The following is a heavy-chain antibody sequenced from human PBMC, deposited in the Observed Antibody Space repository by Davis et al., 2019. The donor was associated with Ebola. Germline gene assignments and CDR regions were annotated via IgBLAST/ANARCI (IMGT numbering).Heavy chain of an antibody. CDR3: TRDYYGSGRINWFDP. CDR2: IRSKAYGGTT. J-gene: IGHJ5*02. Sequence: GGSLRPSCTASGFTFGDYAMSWFRQAPGKGLEWVGFIRSKAYGGTTEYAASVKGRFTISRDDSKSIAYLQMNSLKTEDTAVYYCTRDYYGSGRINWFDPWGQGTLVTVSS. CDR1: GFTFGDYA. V-gene: IGHV3-49*03. D-gene: IGHD3-10*01.